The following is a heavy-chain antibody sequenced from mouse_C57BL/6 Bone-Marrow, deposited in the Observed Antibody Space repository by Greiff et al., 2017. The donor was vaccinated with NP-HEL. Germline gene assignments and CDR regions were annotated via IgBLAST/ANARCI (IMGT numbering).Heavy chain of an antibody. Sequence: EVNVVESGGGLVQPGGSLSLSCAASGFTFTDYYMSWVRQPPGKALEWLGFIRNKANGYTTEYSASVKGRFTISRDNSQSILYLQMNALRAEDSATYYCARYNPYAMDYWGQGTSVTVSS. V-gene: IGHV7-3*01. J-gene: IGHJ4*01. CDR2: IRNKANGYTT. CDR3: ARYNPYAMDY. CDR1: GFTFTDYY.